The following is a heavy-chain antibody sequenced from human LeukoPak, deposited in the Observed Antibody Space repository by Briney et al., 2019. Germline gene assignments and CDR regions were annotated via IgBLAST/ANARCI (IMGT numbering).Heavy chain of an antibody. CDR1: GGSISSGDYY. Sequence: SQTLSLTCTVSGGSISSGDYYWSWIRQPPGKGLEWIGYIYYSGSTYYNPSLKSRVTISVDTSKNQFSLKLSSVTAADTAVYYCARVGSSGWDNNDYWGQGTLVTVSS. CDR2: IYYSGST. CDR3: ARVGSSGWDNNDY. V-gene: IGHV4-30-4*08. J-gene: IGHJ4*02. D-gene: IGHD6-19*01.